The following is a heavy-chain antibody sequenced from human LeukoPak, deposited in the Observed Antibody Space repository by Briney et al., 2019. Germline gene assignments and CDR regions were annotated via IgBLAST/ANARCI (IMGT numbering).Heavy chain of an antibody. D-gene: IGHD6-6*01. V-gene: IGHV1-8*03. CDR3: ARGLRDSSSSGDY. Sequence: VASVKVSCKASGYTFTSYDINRVRQAPGQGLEWMGWMNPNSGNTGYAQKFQGRVTITRNTSISTAYMELSSLRSEDTAVYYCARGLRDSSSSGDYWGQGTLVTVSS. CDR2: MNPNSGNT. J-gene: IGHJ4*02. CDR1: GYTFTSYD.